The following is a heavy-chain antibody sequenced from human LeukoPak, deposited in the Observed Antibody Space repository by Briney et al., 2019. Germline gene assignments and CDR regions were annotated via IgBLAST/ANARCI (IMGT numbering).Heavy chain of an antibody. D-gene: IGHD3-10*01. V-gene: IGHV4-59*01. CDR3: ARNLWFGESSDAFYI. J-gene: IGHJ3*02. CDR1: GGSISSYY. CDR2: IYYSGNT. Sequence: KASETLSLTCTVSGGSISSYYWSWIRQPPGKGLEWIGYIYYSGNTNYNPSLKSRVSISVDTSKNQFSLRLTSVTAADTAVYYCARNLWFGESSDAFYIWGQGTMVTVSS.